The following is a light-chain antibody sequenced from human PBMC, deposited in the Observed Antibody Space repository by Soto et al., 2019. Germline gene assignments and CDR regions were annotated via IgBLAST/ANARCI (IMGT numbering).Light chain of an antibody. CDR1: QSISSY. V-gene: IGKV1-39*01. CDR2: AAS. J-gene: IGKJ4*01. CDR3: QQSYGTPPVT. Sequence: DIQMTQSPSSLSASVGDRVTITCRASQSISSYLNWYQQKPGKAPKLLIYAASSLQSGVPSRFSGSGSGTDFTLTISSLQPEDFATDYCQQSYGTPPVTFGGGTKVVIK.